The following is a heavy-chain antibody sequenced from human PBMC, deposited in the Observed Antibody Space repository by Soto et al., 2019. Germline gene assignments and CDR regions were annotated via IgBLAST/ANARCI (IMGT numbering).Heavy chain of an antibody. Sequence: QVQLQESGPGLVKPSGTLSLTCSVSGGSISTTHWWTWVRQPPGKGLEWIGEIYHSGSTNYNPSPKSRVTISVDKSKNQFSLKLSSVTAADTAVYDCARKSYYDPYHIDPWGQGTLVTVSS. J-gene: IGHJ5*02. CDR2: IYHSGST. CDR3: ARKSYYDPYHIDP. D-gene: IGHD3-22*01. CDR1: GGSISTTHW. V-gene: IGHV4-4*02.